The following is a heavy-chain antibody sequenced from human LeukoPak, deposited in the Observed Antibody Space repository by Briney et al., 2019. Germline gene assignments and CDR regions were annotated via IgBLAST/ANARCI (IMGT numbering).Heavy chain of an antibody. Sequence: GGSLRLSCAASGFTFSSYSMNWVRQAPGKGLEWVSSISSSSSYIYYADSVKVRFTISRDNAKNSRYLQMNRLRAEEPAVYYCARDTGETTVTSFDYWGQGTLVTVSS. J-gene: IGHJ4*02. CDR3: ARDTGETTVTSFDY. V-gene: IGHV3-21*01. CDR1: GFTFSSYS. D-gene: IGHD4-17*01. CDR2: ISSSSSYI.